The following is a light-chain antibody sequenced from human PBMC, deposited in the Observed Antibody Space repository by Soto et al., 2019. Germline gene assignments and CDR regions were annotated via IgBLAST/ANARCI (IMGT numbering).Light chain of an antibody. V-gene: IGKV3-15*01. J-gene: IGKJ4*01. CDR3: QQYNNWPLG. Sequence: ETVMTQSPATLSVSPGERATLSCRASQSVNSKLAWYQQKPGQAPGLLIHDASTRATGIPVRFSGSGSGTEFTLTISSLQSEDFAVYYCQQYNNWPLGFGGGTKVEIK. CDR2: DAS. CDR1: QSVNSK.